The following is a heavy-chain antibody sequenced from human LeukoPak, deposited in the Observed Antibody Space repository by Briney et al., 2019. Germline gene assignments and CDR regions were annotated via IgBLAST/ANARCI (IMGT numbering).Heavy chain of an antibody. Sequence: GGSLRLSCAASGFNFTSYTMHWVRQAPGEGLEWVAATSQYGDNKYYADSVKGRFTISRDNSKNTLYPQMNSLRPEDTAVYFCARKSLWFKYYDYWGQGMLVTVSS. D-gene: IGHD3-10*01. CDR3: ARKSLWFKYYDY. V-gene: IGHV3-30*04. CDR1: GFNFTSYT. J-gene: IGHJ4*02. CDR2: TSQYGDNK.